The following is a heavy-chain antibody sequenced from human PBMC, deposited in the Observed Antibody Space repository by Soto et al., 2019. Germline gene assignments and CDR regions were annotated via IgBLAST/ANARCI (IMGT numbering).Heavy chain of an antibody. Sequence: ASVKVSCKASRGTFSTYTITWVRQAPGQRLEWMGRIIPIIGIINYAQKFQGRVTITADKFTGTAYMELTRLRSDDTAVYYCAGDPDSHYNDSHAYSYPWGQGTLVTVPQ. CDR3: AGDPDSHYNDSHAYSYP. V-gene: IGHV1-69*04. J-gene: IGHJ5*02. CDR2: IIPIIGII. CDR1: RGTFSTYT. D-gene: IGHD3-22*01.